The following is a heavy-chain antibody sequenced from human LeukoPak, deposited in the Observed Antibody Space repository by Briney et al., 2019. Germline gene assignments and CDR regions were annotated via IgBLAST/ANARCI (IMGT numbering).Heavy chain of an antibody. J-gene: IGHJ4*02. V-gene: IGHV3-23*01. CDR3: AKDFISVDGKWDIDK. Sequence: GGSLRLSCVASGFTFSNFAMSWVRQAPGKGLEWVSGIVGVSGRREYADSVKARFTTSRDNSRNTVYLDMKSLSAEDTAMYYCAKDFISVDGKWDIDKWGQGTLVTVSS. CDR2: IVGVSGRR. D-gene: IGHD5-12*01. CDR1: GFTFSNFA.